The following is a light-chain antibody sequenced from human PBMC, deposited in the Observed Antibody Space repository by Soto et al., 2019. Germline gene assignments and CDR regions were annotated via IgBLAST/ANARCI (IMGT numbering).Light chain of an antibody. J-gene: IGLJ1*01. CDR2: DVG. CDR3: SSYTAFTTYV. Sequence: QSALTQPASVSGSPGQSITISCTGTNSDVGAYSYVSWYQQYPGKAPKLLIYDVGARPSGISDRFPGSKSGNTASLTISGLQAEDEADYYCSSYTAFTTYVFGSGTKLTVL. V-gene: IGLV2-14*03. CDR1: NSDVGAYSY.